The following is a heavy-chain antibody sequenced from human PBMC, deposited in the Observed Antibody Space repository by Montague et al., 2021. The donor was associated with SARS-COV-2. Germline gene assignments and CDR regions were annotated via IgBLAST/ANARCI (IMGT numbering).Heavy chain of an antibody. J-gene: IGHJ3*02. V-gene: IGHV3-9*01. CDR2: ISWKSGSI. CDR1: GFTFDDYA. CDR3: AKVMREDYYDSSGSSDAFDI. D-gene: IGHD3-22*01. Sequence: SLRLSCAASGFTFDDYAMHWVRQAPGKGLEWVSGISWKSGSIAYADSVKGRSTISRDNAKNSLYLQMNSLRAEDTALYYCAKVMREDYYDSSGSSDAFDIWGQGTMVTVSS.